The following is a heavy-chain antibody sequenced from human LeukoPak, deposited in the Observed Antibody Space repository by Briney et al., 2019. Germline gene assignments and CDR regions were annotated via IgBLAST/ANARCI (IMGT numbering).Heavy chain of an antibody. CDR2: IYYSGST. CDR3: ARDKGQRLGHDAFDI. J-gene: IGHJ3*02. Sequence: PSETLSLTCTVSGGSISSSSYYWGWIRQPPGKGLEWIGSIYYSGSTYYNPSLKSRVTISVDTSKNQFSLKLSSVTAADTAVYYCARDKGQRLGHDAFDIWGQGTMVTVSS. D-gene: IGHD6-25*01. V-gene: IGHV4-39*07. CDR1: GGSISSSSYY.